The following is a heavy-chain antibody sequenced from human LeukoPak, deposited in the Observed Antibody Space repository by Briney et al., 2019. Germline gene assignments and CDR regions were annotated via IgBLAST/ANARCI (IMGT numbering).Heavy chain of an antibody. Sequence: KASETLFLTCTVSGGSISSYYWSWIRQPPGKGLEWIGYIYYSGSTNYNPSLKSRVTISVDTSKNQFSLKLSSVAAADTAVYYCAGQSSSWYGLWGQGTLVTVSS. D-gene: IGHD6-13*01. J-gene: IGHJ4*02. V-gene: IGHV4-59*01. CDR2: IYYSGST. CDR3: AGQSSSWYGL. CDR1: GGSISSYY.